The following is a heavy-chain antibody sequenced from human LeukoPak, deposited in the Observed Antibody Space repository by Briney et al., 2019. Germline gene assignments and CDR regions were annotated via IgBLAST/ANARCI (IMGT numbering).Heavy chain of an antibody. Sequence: GGSLRLSCAASGFTFSSYSMNWVRQAPGKGLEWVSYISSSSSTIYYADSVKGRFTISRDNAKNSLYLQMNSLRAEDTAVYYCARDHGSGSLPLDYWGQGTLVTVSS. V-gene: IGHV3-48*01. CDR3: ARDHGSGSLPLDY. J-gene: IGHJ4*02. CDR2: ISSSSSTI. D-gene: IGHD3-10*01. CDR1: GFTFSSYS.